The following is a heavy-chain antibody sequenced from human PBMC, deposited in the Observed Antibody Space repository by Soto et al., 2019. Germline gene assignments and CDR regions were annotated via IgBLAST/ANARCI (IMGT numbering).Heavy chain of an antibody. CDR2: ISGSGESK. V-gene: IGHV3-23*01. CDR3: AKSRGDRWTTYYFES. J-gene: IGHJ4*02. Sequence: EMQLLESGGGLVQPGGSLKLSCAASGFSFSIYSMSWVRQPPGKGLEWVSGISGSGESKHYADSVRGRFAISRDNSRKTLYLQMNNVRAEDTAVYHCAKSRGDRWTTYYFESWGQGTLITVSS. CDR1: GFSFSIYS. D-gene: IGHD4-17*01.